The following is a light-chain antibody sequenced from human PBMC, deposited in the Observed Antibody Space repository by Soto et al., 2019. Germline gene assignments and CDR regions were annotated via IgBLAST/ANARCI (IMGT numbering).Light chain of an antibody. CDR1: SSDIGGYNS. CDR3: SSYTISRTPVV. J-gene: IGLJ2*01. V-gene: IGLV2-14*01. Sequence: QSVLTQPASVSGSPGQSITLSCTGTSSDIGGYNSVSWYQQHPGKAPKLLIYEVSHRPSGVSYRFSGSKSGNTASLTISGLQAEDEADYFCSSYTISRTPVVFGGGTKRTVL. CDR2: EVS.